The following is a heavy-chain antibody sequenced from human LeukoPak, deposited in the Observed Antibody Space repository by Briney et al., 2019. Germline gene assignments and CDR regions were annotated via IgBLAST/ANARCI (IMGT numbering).Heavy chain of an antibody. D-gene: IGHD7-27*01. CDR2: ITLNSGDT. V-gene: IGHV1-2*02. J-gene: IGHJ4*02. CDR3: AREGELGLND. Sequence: GASVKVSCKASGHTFTVYYIHWVRQAPGQGLEWMGWITLNSGDTKYAQKFQGRVTMTSDTSITTAYMELSRLKFDDTAMYHCAREGELGLNDWGQGTLVTVSS. CDR1: GHTFTVYY.